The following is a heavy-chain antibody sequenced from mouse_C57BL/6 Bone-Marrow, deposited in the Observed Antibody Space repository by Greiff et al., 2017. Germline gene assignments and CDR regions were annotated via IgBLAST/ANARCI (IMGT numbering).Heavy chain of an antibody. J-gene: IGHJ3*01. V-gene: IGHV1-53*01. CDR1: GYTFTGYW. Sequence: QVQLQQPGTELVKPGASVKLSCKASGYTFTGYWMHWVKQRPGQGLEWIGNINPSNGGTNYHEKFKSKATLTVDTSSSTAYMQLSSLTSEDSAVYSGARVLDPAWFAYWGQGTLVTVSA. CDR2: INPSNGGT. D-gene: IGHD3-1*01. CDR3: ARVLDPAWFAY.